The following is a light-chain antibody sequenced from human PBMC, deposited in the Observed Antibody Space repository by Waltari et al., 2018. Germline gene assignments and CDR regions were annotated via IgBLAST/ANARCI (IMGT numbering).Light chain of an antibody. CDR2: AAS. CDR3: QQSYRTPLT. Sequence: DIQMTQSPSSLSASIGDRVTITCRASQSINSYLNWYQQKPGKAPKVLIFAASSLQSGVPSRFSGSGSGTDFTLTISSPQPEDFATYSCQQSYRTPLTFGGWTKVEIK. J-gene: IGKJ4*01. V-gene: IGKV1-39*01. CDR1: QSINSY.